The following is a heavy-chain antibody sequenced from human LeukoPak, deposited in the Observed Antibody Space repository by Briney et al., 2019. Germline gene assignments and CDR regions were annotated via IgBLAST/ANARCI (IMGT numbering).Heavy chain of an antibody. V-gene: IGHV3-48*03. CDR1: GFSVSTYE. Sequence: GGSLRLSCAAPGFSVSTYEMNWVRQAPGKGLECVSYISSSGTTISYADSVEGRFTISRDNAKNSLYLEMNSLRVKDTAVYYCARGRPEFFGSGTYLNDWGQGTLVTVSS. CDR3: ARGRPEFFGSGTYLND. J-gene: IGHJ4*02. D-gene: IGHD3-10*01. CDR2: ISSSGTTI.